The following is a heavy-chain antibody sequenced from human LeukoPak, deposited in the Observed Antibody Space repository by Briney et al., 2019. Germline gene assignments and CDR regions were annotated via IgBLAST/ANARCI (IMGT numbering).Heavy chain of an antibody. J-gene: IGHJ3*02. CDR1: SGSVSSYY. CDR2: IYHTGSN. V-gene: IGHV4-59*08. CDR3: ARARYTNSWYAVDI. D-gene: IGHD6-13*01. Sequence: PSETLSLTCLVSSGSVSSYYWTCIRQPPGNGLEWIGYIYHTGSNNYSPSLKSRVTMYVDTSENQLSLKLSSVTAADTAMYYCARARYTNSWYAVDIWGQGTMVTVSS.